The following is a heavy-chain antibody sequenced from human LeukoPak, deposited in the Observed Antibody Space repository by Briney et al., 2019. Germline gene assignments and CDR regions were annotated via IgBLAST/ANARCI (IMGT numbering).Heavy chain of an antibody. Sequence: ASGKVSCKASGYTFTSYGISWLRQAPGHGLEWMGWISAYDGYTNYAQKFQGRVTMTTDTSTSTAYMDLRSLTSDDTAVYYCARDQWPTPDRFDPWGQGTLVTVSS. J-gene: IGHJ5*02. CDR1: GYTFTSYG. D-gene: IGHD6-19*01. CDR2: ISAYDGYT. V-gene: IGHV1-18*01. CDR3: ARDQWPTPDRFDP.